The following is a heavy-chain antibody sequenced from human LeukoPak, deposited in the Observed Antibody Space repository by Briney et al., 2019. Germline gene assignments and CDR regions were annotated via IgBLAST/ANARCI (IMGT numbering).Heavy chain of an antibody. CDR1: GFTVSSAC. V-gene: IGHV3-53*01. CDR2: IYSGVGT. J-gene: IGHJ4*02. CDR3: ARGPKGKYYFDY. Sequence: GGSLRLSCAASGFTVSSACMTWVRQAPGRGLEWVSVIYSGVGTYYADSVKGRFTISRDSSKNTLYLQMNSLRAEDTAVYYCARGPKGKYYFDYWGQGTLVTVSS.